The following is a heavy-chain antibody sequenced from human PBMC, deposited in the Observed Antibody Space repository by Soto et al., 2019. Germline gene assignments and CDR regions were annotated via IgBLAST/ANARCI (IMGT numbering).Heavy chain of an antibody. CDR2: INWDSGDI. Sequence: PGGSLRLSCVVSGIGFDDYGMHWVRQFPGKGLEWVSGINWDSGDIGYADSVKGRFTISRDNAKNSLYLQMNSLKTEDTALYYCAKDTAPGFYDANGHLDYWGQGTTVTVYS. CDR3: AKDTAPGFYDANGHLDY. D-gene: IGHD2-8*01. CDR1: GIGFDDYG. V-gene: IGHV3-9*01. J-gene: IGHJ4*02.